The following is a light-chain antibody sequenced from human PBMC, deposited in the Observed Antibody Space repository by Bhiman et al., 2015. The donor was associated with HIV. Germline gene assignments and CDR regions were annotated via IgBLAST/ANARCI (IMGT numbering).Light chain of an antibody. CDR3: QAWDSSPVA. CDR2: QDT. CDR1: KLGDKY. V-gene: IGLV3-1*01. Sequence: SYELTQPPSVSVSPGQTASITCSGDKLGDKYVSWYQQKPGQSPVLVIYQDTERPSGIPERFSGSNSGNTATLTIRGTQAMDEADYYCQAWDSSPVAFGGGTKLTVL. J-gene: IGLJ2*01.